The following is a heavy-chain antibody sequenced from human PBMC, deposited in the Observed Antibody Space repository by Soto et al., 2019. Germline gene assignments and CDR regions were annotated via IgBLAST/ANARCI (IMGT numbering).Heavy chain of an antibody. CDR1: GYTFGTYG. V-gene: IGHV1-18*01. CDR2: ISAGNGKT. J-gene: IGHJ6*02. D-gene: IGHD2-2*02. Sequence: ASVKVSCKTFGYTFGTYGFSWVRQAPGQGFEWMGCISAGNGKTSYAQNVQDRVAMTTDTSTSTAYMELRSLTSDDTAVYYCARDIAWIGQTNGCYTNEGNYGMDVWGQGTTVTVSS. CDR3: ARDIAWIGQTNGCYTNEGNYGMDV.